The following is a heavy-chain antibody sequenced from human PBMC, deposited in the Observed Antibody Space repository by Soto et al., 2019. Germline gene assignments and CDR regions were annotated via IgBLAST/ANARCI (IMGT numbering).Heavy chain of an antibody. CDR2: IYYSGIT. CDR1: GGTLSSNTYY. CDR3: ARLXSKHIVVVTPKGDAFDI. J-gene: IGHJ3*02. V-gene: IGHV4-39*01. Sequence: PSGSLSLTCAVSGGTLSSNTYYWGWIRHPPGKGLEWTGSIYYSGITYYNPSLKSRVTISVDTSKNQFSLKLSSVTAADTAEYYSARLXSKHIVVVTPKGDAFDIWGQGTMVTVSS. D-gene: IGHD2-21*02.